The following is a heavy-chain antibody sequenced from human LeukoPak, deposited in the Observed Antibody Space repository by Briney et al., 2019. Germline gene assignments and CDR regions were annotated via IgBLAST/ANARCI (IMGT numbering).Heavy chain of an antibody. Sequence: PEGSLRLSCAASEFSVGSNYMTWVRQAPGKGLEWVSLIYSGGSTYYADSVKGRFTISRDNSKNTLYLQMNSLRAEDTAVYYCARDVPYYYESSGYYSLGFDIWGQGTMVTVSS. D-gene: IGHD3-22*01. J-gene: IGHJ3*02. CDR3: ARDVPYYYESSGYYSLGFDI. CDR2: IYSGGST. V-gene: IGHV3-66*01. CDR1: EFSVGSNY.